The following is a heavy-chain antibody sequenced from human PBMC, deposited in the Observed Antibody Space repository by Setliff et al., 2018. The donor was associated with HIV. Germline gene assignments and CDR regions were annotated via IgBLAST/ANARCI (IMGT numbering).Heavy chain of an antibody. J-gene: IGHJ6*03. CDR2: GTI. CDR3: ARDFTQWQQLPDYMDV. D-gene: IGHD6-13*01. CDR1: GFTFSDYY. V-gene: IGHV3-11*04. Sequence: GGSLRLSCAASGFTFSDYYMNWIRQPPGKGLEWIGTIYYADSVKGRFTISRDNAKDTLYLQLNSVRAEDTALYYCARDFTQWQQLPDYMDVWGKGTAVTVSS.